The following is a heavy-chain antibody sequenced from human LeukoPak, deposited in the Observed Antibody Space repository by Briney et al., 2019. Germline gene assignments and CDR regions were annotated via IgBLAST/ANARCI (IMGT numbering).Heavy chain of an antibody. J-gene: IGHJ4*01. CDR2: IYYSGST. Sequence: SETLSLTCTVSGGSISSYYWSWIRQSPGKGLDWIGYIYYSGSTDYNPSLKSRVTISVDTSKNQFSLKLNSMTAADTAVYYCARGTNYMGRVFDYWGHGTLVTVSS. CDR3: ARGTNYMGRVFDY. D-gene: IGHD4/OR15-4a*01. V-gene: IGHV4-59*01. CDR1: GGSISSYY.